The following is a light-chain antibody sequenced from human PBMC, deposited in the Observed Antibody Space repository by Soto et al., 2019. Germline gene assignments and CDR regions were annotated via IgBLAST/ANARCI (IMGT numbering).Light chain of an antibody. V-gene: IGLV2-14*01. J-gene: IGLJ1*01. CDR1: NSDVGAYNY. CDR2: DVS. Sequence: QSVLTQPASVSGSLGQSITISCTGTNSDVGAYNYVSWFRQYPGTAPKLVIYDVSNRPSGVSSRFSGSKSGNAASLTISGLQSEDEADYYCTSYTTCSTLRYVFGPGTNVTVL. CDR3: TSYTTCSTLRYV.